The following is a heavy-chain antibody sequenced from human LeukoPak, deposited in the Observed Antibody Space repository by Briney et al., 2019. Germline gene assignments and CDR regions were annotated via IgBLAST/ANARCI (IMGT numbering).Heavy chain of an antibody. J-gene: IGHJ4*02. D-gene: IGHD3-10*01. CDR3: ARDIGLPTDY. V-gene: IGHV4-59*11. CDR2: IYYSGST. Sequence: SETLSLTCTVSGGSISSHYWSWIRQPPGKGLEWIGYIYYSGSTNYNPSLKSRVTISVDTSKNRFSLKLSSVTAADTAVYYCARDIGLPTDYWGQGTLVTVSS. CDR1: GGSISSHY.